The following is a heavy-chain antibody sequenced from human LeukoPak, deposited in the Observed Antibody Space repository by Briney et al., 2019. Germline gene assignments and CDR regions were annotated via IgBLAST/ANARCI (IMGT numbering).Heavy chain of an antibody. V-gene: IGHV1-46*04. CDR1: GYTFTSYY. CDR3: ARDGHGVAGSRDYYYGMDV. D-gene: IGHD6-19*01. Sequence: GASVKVSCKASGYTFTSYYMHWVRQAPGQGLEWMGIINPSGGSTSYAEKLQGRVTMTRDTSTSTVYMELNSLRSEDTAVYYCARDGHGVAGSRDYYYGMDVWGQGTTVTVSS. CDR2: INPSGGST. J-gene: IGHJ6*02.